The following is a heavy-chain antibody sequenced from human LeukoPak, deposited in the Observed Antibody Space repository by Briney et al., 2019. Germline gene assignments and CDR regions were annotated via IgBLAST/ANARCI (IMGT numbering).Heavy chain of an antibody. D-gene: IGHD2-2*01. CDR2: VSDSGVNT. J-gene: IGHJ4*02. Sequence: GSLRLSCEASGFSFSGYAMSWVRQAPGKGLDWVSGVSDSGVNTYYADSVKGRFTISRDNAKNTLYLQMNSLRAEDTAVYYCAKDIGGSDSTTKLWGQGTLVTVSS. V-gene: IGHV3-23*01. CDR1: GFSFSGYA. CDR3: AKDIGGSDSTTKL.